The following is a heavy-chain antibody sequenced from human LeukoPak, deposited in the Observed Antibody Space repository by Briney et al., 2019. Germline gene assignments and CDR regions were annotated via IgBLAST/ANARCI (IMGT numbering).Heavy chain of an antibody. CDR3: VRDPWRYYDSRSYSYFDY. D-gene: IGHD3-22*01. Sequence: GGSLRLSCAASGFTLSSYSMNWVRQAPGKGLEWVSSINGDSVKGRFTISRDNAKSSVYLQMNSLRAEDTAVYYCVRDPWRYYDSRSYSYFDYWGQGTLVTVSS. V-gene: IGHV3-21*01. CDR1: GFTLSSYS. J-gene: IGHJ4*02. CDR2: I.